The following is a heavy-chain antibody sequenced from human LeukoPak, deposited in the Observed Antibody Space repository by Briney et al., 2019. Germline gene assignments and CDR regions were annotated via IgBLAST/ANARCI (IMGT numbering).Heavy chain of an antibody. CDR3: ARRLTQYDCFDP. D-gene: IGHD2-2*01. CDR2: TYYRSTWYN. J-gene: IGHJ5*02. Sequence: SQTLSLTCAISGDSVSSNSVTWNWIRQSPSRGLEWLGRTYYRSTWYNAYAVSVRGRITVNPDTSKNQFSLHLNSVTPVDTAVYYCARRLTQYDCFDPWGQGILVTVSS. CDR1: GDSVSSNSVT. V-gene: IGHV6-1*01.